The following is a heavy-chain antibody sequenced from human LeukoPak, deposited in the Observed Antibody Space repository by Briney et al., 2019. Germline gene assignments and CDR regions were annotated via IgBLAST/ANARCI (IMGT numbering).Heavy chain of an antibody. D-gene: IGHD2-2*01. CDR1: GYTFTSYY. Sequence: ASVKVSCKASGYTFTSYYMHWVRQAPGQGLEWMGIINPSGGSTSYAQKFQGRVTMTRDTPTSTVYMELSSLRSEDTAVYYCARDPLGYCSSTSCYGPSYFDYWGQGTLVTVSS. CDR3: ARDPLGYCSSTSCYGPSYFDY. J-gene: IGHJ4*02. V-gene: IGHV1-46*01. CDR2: INPSGGST.